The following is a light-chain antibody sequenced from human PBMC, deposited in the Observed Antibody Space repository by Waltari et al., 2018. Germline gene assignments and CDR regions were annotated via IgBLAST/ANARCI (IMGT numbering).Light chain of an antibody. CDR1: RGHSSNI. V-gene: IGLV4-69*01. CDR2: VNSDGSH. CDR3: QTGGHGTWV. J-gene: IGLJ3*02. Sequence: QLVLTHSPSASASLGASVKLTCTLSRGHSSNIIAWHQQQPEKGPRYLMKVNSDGSHSKGDEIPDRFSGSSSGAERYLTISSLQSEDEADYYCQTGGHGTWVFGGGTKLTVL.